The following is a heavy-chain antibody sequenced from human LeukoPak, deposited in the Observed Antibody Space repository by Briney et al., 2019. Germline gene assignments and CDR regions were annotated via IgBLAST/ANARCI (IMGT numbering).Heavy chain of an antibody. CDR3: ASPRGFSYGYFDY. CDR1: GGSISSSSAY. CDR2: TFNRKNT. J-gene: IGHJ4*02. V-gene: IGHV4-39*01. Sequence: SETLSLTCTVSGGSISSSSAYWGWIRQPPGKGLEWIGSTFNRKNTYYNPSLKSRVTISADTSKNQFSLTLGSVSATDTAVYYCASPRGFSYGYFDYWGQGTLVTVSS. D-gene: IGHD5-18*01.